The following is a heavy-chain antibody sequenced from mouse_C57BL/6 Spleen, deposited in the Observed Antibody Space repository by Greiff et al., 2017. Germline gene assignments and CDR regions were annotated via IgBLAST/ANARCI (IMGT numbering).Heavy chain of an antibody. CDR2: ISSGGSYT. CDR1: GFTFSSYG. V-gene: IGHV5-6*01. Sequence: EVKLQESGGDLVKPGGSLKLSCAASGFTFSSYGMSWVRQTPDKRLEWVATISSGGSYTYYPDSVKGRFTISRDNAKNTLYLQMSSLKSEDTAMYYCARQRGITTVVSYWYFDVWGTGTTVTVSS. D-gene: IGHD1-1*01. CDR3: ARQRGITTVVSYWYFDV. J-gene: IGHJ1*03.